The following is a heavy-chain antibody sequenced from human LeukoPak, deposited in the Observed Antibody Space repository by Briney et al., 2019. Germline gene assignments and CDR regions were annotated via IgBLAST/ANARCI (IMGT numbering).Heavy chain of an antibody. V-gene: IGHV5-51*01. D-gene: IGHD5-12*01. CDR3: ARHTNIHSGYDYPDS. CDR1: GYSFTSYW. J-gene: IGHJ5*01. CDR2: IYPGDSDT. Sequence: GESLKISCRSSGYSFTSYWIGWVRQMPGKGLEGMGSIYPGDSDTRYSPSFQGQVTISADKSISTAYLPWSSLKASDTAMYYCARHTNIHSGYDYPDSWGQGTLVTVSS.